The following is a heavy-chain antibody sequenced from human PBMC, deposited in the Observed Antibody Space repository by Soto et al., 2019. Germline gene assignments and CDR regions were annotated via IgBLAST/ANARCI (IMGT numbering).Heavy chain of an antibody. CDR3: ARTPYYYDSSGSVDAFDI. CDR2: ISSSGSTI. CDR1: GFTFSSYE. J-gene: IGHJ3*02. D-gene: IGHD3-22*01. Sequence: EVRLVESGGGLVQPGGSLRLSCAASGFTFSSYEMNWVRQAPGKGLEWVSYISSSGSTIYYADSVKGRFTISRDNAKNSLYLQMNSLRAEDTAVYYCARTPYYYDSSGSVDAFDIWGQGTMVTVSS. V-gene: IGHV3-48*03.